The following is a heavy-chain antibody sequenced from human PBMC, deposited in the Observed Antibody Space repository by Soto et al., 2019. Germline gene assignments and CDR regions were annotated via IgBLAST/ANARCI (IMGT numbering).Heavy chain of an antibody. D-gene: IGHD3-3*01. V-gene: IGHV3-30*18. CDR1: GFTFSSYG. J-gene: IGHJ4*02. Sequence: QVQLVESGGGVVQPGRSLRLSCAASGFTFSSYGMHWVRQAPGKGLEWVAVISYDGSNKYYADSVKGRFTIYRDNSKNTLDLQMNSLRAEDTAVYYCAKDEGYYDFWSGYSGYWGQGTLVTVSS. CDR2: ISYDGSNK. CDR3: AKDEGYYDFWSGYSGY.